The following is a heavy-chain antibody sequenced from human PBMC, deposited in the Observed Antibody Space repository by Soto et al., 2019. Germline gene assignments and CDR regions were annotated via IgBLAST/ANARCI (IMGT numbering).Heavy chain of an antibody. V-gene: IGHV4-30-4*01. CDR2: IYHTGTT. CDR1: GGTISSIDYF. J-gene: IGHJ4*02. CDR3: AKGGVTHPAPFPDY. D-gene: IGHD4-4*01. Sequence: SETLSLTSIVSGGTISSIDYFWIWIRQPPGKGLEWIGFIYHTGTTYYNPSLRSRVTISIDTSKSQFSKNTLYLQMNSLRAEDTAVYYCAKGGVTHPAPFPDYWGQGTLVTVSS.